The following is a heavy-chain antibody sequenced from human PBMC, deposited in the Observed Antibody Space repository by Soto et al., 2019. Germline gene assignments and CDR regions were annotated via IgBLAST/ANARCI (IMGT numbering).Heavy chain of an antibody. V-gene: IGHV3-23*01. Sequence: EVQLLESGGGLVQPGGSLRLSCAASGFTFSSYAMSWVRQAPGKGLEWVSAISGSGGSTYYADSVKGRFTISRDNSKNTLYLQMNSVRAEDTAVYYCAKDKRLAVAGRQDYWGQGTLVTVSS. CDR3: AKDKRLAVAGRQDY. CDR2: ISGSGGST. D-gene: IGHD6-19*01. J-gene: IGHJ4*02. CDR1: GFTFSSYA.